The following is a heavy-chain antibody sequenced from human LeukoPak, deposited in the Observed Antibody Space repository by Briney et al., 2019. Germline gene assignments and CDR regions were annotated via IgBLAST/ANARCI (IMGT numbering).Heavy chain of an antibody. D-gene: IGHD4-11*01. CDR1: GGSISSSSYY. CDR3: ARPMTTVIAGHWFDP. Sequence: SETLSLTCTVSGGSISSSSYYWGWIRQPPGQGLEWIGSIYYSGSTYYNPSLKGRVTISVDTSKNQFSLKLSSVTAADTAVYYCARPMTTVIAGHWFDPWGQGTLVTVSS. J-gene: IGHJ5*02. CDR2: IYYSGST. V-gene: IGHV4-39*01.